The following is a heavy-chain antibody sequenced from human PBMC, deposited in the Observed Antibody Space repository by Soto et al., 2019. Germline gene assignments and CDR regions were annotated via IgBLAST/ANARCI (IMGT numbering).Heavy chain of an antibody. CDR2: ISYDGSNT. D-gene: IGHD1-26*01. J-gene: IGHJ4*02. Sequence: QVQLVESGGGVVQPGRSLRLSCVASGFTFSSYGMHWVRQAPGKGLEWVAIISYDGSNTYYADSVKGRFTISRDNSKNTPYLQMNSLRAEDTSVYYCAKEGGLSGSYYISSSYYFDSWGQGTLVTVSS. CDR3: AKEGGLSGSYYISSSYYFDS. V-gene: IGHV3-30*18. CDR1: GFTFSSYG.